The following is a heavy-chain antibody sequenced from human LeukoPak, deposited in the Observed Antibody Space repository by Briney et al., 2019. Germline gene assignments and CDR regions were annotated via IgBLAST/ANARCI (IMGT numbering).Heavy chain of an antibody. D-gene: IGHD6-13*01. CDR3: AKDRLAAAPSCFDY. V-gene: IGHV3-23*01. CDR2: ISGSGFST. CDR1: GFTFSSYD. J-gene: IGHJ4*02. Sequence: PGGSLRLSCAASGFTFSSYDMSWVRRAPGKGLEWVSGISGSGFSTFYADSVKGRFTISRDNSKNTLYLQMDSLSAEDTAVYYCAKDRLAAAPSCFDYWGQGTLVTVSS.